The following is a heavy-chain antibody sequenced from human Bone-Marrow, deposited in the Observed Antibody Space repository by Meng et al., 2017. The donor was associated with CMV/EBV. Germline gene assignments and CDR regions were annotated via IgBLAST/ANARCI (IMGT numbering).Heavy chain of an antibody. CDR1: GGSISSSSYY. J-gene: IGHJ4*02. D-gene: IGHD3-3*01. CDR2: FYYSGST. Sequence: AETLTLTCTVSGGSISSSSYYWGWIRQPPGKGLEWIVSFYYSGSTYYNLSLKSPVTISVDTSKNQFSLNLTSVTAADMAVYFCARGGPGGFSEWLFDFWGQGTLVTGSS. V-gene: IGHV4-39*07. CDR3: ARGGPGGFSEWLFDF.